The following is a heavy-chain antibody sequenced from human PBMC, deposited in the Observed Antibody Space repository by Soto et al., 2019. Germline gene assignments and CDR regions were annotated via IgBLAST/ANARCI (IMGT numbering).Heavy chain of an antibody. CDR2: MYYSGST. J-gene: IGHJ3*02. Sequence: SETLSLTCAVSGGSISSSYWSWIRQPPGKGLEWIGYMYYSGSTNYNPSLKSRVTMSVDTSKNQFSLKLSSVTAADTAVYYCASHNYDILAGFYNAFDIWGQGTMVTVSS. V-gene: IGHV4-59*08. CDR1: GGSISSSY. CDR3: ASHNYDILAGFYNAFDI. D-gene: IGHD3-9*01.